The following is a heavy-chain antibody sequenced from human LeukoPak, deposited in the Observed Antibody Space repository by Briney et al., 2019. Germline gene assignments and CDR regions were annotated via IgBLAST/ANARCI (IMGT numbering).Heavy chain of an antibody. J-gene: IGHJ3*02. CDR1: GYTFTGYY. CDR3: ATVAAAGASDAFDI. CDR2: INPNSGDT. Sequence: ASVKVSCKASGYTFTGYYMHWVRLAPGQGLEWMGWINPNSGDTNYAQKFQGSVTMTRDTSISTAYMELSRLRSDDTAVYYCATVAAAGASDAFDIWGQGTMVTVSS. V-gene: IGHV1-2*02. D-gene: IGHD6-13*01.